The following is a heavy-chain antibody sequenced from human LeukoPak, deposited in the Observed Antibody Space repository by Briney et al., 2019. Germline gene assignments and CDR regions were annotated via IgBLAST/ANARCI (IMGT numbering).Heavy chain of an antibody. CDR2: INPDRGGT. CDR1: GYTFTAHY. Sequence: GASVKVSCTASGYTFTAHYMHWVRQAPGLGLEWMGRINPDRGGTNYAQKFQGRVTMTRDKSTSTAYMELTSLRSDDTAVYYCARGPYDYVWGNYRYTGDAFDIWGRGTVVTVSS. CDR3: ARGPYDYVWGNYRYTGDAFDI. J-gene: IGHJ3*02. D-gene: IGHD3-16*02. V-gene: IGHV1-2*06.